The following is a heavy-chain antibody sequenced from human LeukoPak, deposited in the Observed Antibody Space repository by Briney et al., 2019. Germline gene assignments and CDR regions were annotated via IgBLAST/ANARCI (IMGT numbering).Heavy chain of an antibody. V-gene: IGHV3-53*01. CDR2: IYSGGTT. CDR3: ARVRTTTLAYY. J-gene: IGHJ4*02. CDR1: GFTVSSSY. Sequence: GGSLRLSCAASGFTVSSSYMSWVRQAPGKGLEWVSIIYSGGTTYYADSVEGRFTVSRDSSKNTLYLQMNNLRSEDTAVYYCARVRTTTLAYYWGQGTLVTVSS. D-gene: IGHD4-23*01.